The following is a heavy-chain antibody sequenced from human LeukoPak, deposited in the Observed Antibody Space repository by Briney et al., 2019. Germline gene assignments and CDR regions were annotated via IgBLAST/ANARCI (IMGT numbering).Heavy chain of an antibody. CDR2: KYYSGSA. J-gene: IGHJ6*03. V-gene: IGHV4-61*01. CDR1: GVSVSDGRYY. Sequence: PSETLSLTCNVSGVSVSDGRYYWTWIRQHPGKGLEWIGYKYYSGSAKYNPSLKSRLTISIDTSKNQFSLKLSSVTAADTAVYYCARAHSESYYMDVWGKGTTVTVSS. D-gene: IGHD4-11*01. CDR3: ARAHSESYYMDV.